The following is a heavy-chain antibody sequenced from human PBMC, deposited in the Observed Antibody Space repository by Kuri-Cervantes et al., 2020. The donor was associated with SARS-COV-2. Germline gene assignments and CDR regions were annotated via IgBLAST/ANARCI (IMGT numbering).Heavy chain of an antibody. J-gene: IGHJ6*02. CDR2: IYSGGST. D-gene: IGHD2-2*01. CDR1: GFTVSSNY. Sequence: GGSLRLSCAASGFTVSSNYMSWVRQAPGKVLEWVSVIYSGGSTNYADSVKGRFTISRDNSKNTLYIQMNSLRAEDTAVYYCASIVVVPAASGYYYYYGMDIWGQGTTVTVSS. CDR3: ASIVVVPAASGYYYYYGMDI. V-gene: IGHV3-53*01.